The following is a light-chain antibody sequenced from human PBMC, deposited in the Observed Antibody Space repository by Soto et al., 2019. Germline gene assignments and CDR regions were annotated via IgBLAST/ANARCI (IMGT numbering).Light chain of an antibody. J-gene: IGKJ4*01. CDR1: QSLSSNF. CDR2: DSS. CDR3: QQSDSTPLT. V-gene: IGKV3D-20*02. Sequence: TVLNQNPGTQPLSPGERTTLSCRASQSLSSNFLAWYQQKPGQPPRLLIYDSSTRATGFPDRFSGSGSGTDFTLTISSRQPEDFATYYFQQSDSTPLTIGGGTKVDIK.